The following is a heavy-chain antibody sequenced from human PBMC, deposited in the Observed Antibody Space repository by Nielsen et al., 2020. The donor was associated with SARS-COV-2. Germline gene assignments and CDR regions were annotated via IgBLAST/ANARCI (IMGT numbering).Heavy chain of an antibody. CDR2: IKSKIDGGTT. CDR3: ATARYCSRTSCSAGTDMFDP. CDR1: GFTFSKAW. J-gene: IGHJ5*02. Sequence: GESLKISCVAFGFTFSKAWMSWVRQAPGKGLEWVGRIKSKIDGGTTDYAAPVKDRFTISRDDSKNTVYLDMSSLRTEDTAVYYCATARYCSRTSCSAGTDMFDPWGQGTQVIVSS. D-gene: IGHD2-2*01. V-gene: IGHV3-15*01.